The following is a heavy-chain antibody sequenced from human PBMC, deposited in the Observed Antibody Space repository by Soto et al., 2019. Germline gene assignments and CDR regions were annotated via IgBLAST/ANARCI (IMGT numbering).Heavy chain of an antibody. V-gene: IGHV3-23*01. Sequence: GGSLRLSCAASGFTFSSYAMSWVRQAPGKGLEWVSAISGSGGSTYYADSVKGRFSISRDNSKNTLYLQMNSLRAEDTAVYYCAKDRVPRTHSLDYWGQGTLVTVSS. CDR1: GFTFSSYA. CDR2: ISGSGGST. J-gene: IGHJ4*02. CDR3: AKDRVPRTHSLDY. D-gene: IGHD2-2*01.